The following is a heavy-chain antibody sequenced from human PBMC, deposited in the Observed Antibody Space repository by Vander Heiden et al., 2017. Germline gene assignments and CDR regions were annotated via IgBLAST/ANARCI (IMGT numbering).Heavy chain of an antibody. CDR3: ARHRSRFDI. CDR2: IYYRGST. J-gene: IGHJ3*02. Sequence: QLQLQESGPGLVKPSETLSLTCTVSGGSISSSRYYWGWIRQPPGKGLEWIGSIYYRGSTYYNPSLKSRVTISVDTSKNQFSLKLSSVTAADTAVYYCARHRSRFDIWGQGTMVTVSS. CDR1: GGSISSSRYY. V-gene: IGHV4-39*01.